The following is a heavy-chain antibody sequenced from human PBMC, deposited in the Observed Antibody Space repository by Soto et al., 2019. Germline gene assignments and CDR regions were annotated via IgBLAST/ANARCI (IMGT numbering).Heavy chain of an antibody. V-gene: IGHV5-51*01. Sequence: GESLKISCKGSGYRFTTYWIGWVRQMPGKGLEWMGLIYPGDSNTRFSPSFQGQVTISVDMSISTAYLQWSSLRVSDTAMYYCARQDYQYDTTSFGYWGQGTLVTVSS. D-gene: IGHD3-22*01. J-gene: IGHJ4*02. CDR1: GYRFTTYW. CDR2: IYPGDSNT. CDR3: ARQDYQYDTTSFGY.